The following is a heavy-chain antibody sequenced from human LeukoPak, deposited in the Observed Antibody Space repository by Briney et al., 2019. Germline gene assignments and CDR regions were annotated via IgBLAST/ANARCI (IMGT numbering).Heavy chain of an antibody. J-gene: IGHJ4*02. CDR3: AKDPTMAGYFDY. CDR1: GFTFSNYA. CDR2: ISGSGGST. V-gene: IGHV3-23*01. D-gene: IGHD3-10*01. Sequence: QPGGSLRLSCAASGFTFSNYAMSWVRQAPGKGLEWVSGISGSGGSTYSAVSVKGRFTISRDNSKNTLYLQTNSLRVEDTAVYYCAKDPTMAGYFDYWGQGTLVTVSS.